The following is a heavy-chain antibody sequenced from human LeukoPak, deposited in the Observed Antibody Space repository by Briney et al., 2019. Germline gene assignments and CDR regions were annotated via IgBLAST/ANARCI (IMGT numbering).Heavy chain of an antibody. CDR2: IYHSGST. J-gene: IGHJ4*02. CDR3: ARRGGAYYDFWSGYSPFDY. V-gene: IGHV4-30-2*01. CDR1: GGSISSGGYS. Sequence: PSETLSLTCAVSGGSISSGGYSWSWIRQPPGKGLEWIGYIYHSGSTYYNPSLKSRVTISVDTSKNQFSLKLSSVTAADTAVYYCARRGGAYYDFWSGYSPFDYWGQGTLVTVSS. D-gene: IGHD3-3*01.